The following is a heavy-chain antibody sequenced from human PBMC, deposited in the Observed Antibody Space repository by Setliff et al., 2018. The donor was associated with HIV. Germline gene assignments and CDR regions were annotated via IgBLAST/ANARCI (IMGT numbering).Heavy chain of an antibody. J-gene: IGHJ5*01. CDR1: GLTFSNYW. V-gene: IGHV4-4*02. Sequence: SETLSLRLSCAASGLTFSNYWMGWVRQPPGKGLEWIGEMFHTGSADYNPSLKSRVSIYVDRSMDQFSLRLTSVTAADTAVYYCARIIGGGGPIDSWGQGTLVTVSS. CDR2: MFHTGSA. D-gene: IGHD2-15*01. CDR3: ARIIGGGGPIDS.